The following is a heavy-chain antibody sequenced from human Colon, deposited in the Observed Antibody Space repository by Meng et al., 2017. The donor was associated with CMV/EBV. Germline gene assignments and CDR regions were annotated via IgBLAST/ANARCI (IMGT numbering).Heavy chain of an antibody. CDR1: GYTFTGYY. Sequence: SCKASGYTFTGYYLHWVRQVPGKGPEWVAGITWNSDTIAYGDSVKGRLTVSRDNAKTALYLQMNSLRAEDTALYYCAKDVGANFFYGLDVWGQGTTVTVSS. D-gene: IGHD1-26*01. CDR2: ITWNSDTI. J-gene: IGHJ6*02. CDR3: AKDVGANFFYGLDV. V-gene: IGHV3-9*01.